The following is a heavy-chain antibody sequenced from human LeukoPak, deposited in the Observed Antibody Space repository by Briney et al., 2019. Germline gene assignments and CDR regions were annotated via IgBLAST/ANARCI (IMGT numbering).Heavy chain of an antibody. J-gene: IGHJ4*02. CDR1: GGSISSYY. V-gene: IGHV4-59*12. Sequence: PSETLSLTCTVSGGSISSYYWSWIRQPPGKGLEWIGYIYYSGSTNYNPSLKSRVTISVDTSKNQFSLKLSSVTAADTAVYYCARDGTGVPFDYWGQGTLVTVSS. D-gene: IGHD3/OR15-3a*01. CDR2: IYYSGST. CDR3: ARDGTGVPFDY.